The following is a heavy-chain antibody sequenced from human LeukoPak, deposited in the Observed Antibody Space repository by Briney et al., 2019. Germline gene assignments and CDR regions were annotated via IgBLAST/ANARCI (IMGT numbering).Heavy chain of an antibody. CDR3: ARGPPSEIRTFDY. CDR2: IYYSGST. D-gene: IGHD5-24*01. V-gene: IGHV4-59*01. J-gene: IGHJ4*02. CDR1: GGSISSYY. Sequence: SETLSLTCTVSGGSISSYYWSWIRQPPGKGLEWIGYIYYSGSTNYNPSLKSRVTISVDTSKNQFSLKLSSVTAADTAVYDCARGPPSEIRTFDYWGQGTLVTVSS.